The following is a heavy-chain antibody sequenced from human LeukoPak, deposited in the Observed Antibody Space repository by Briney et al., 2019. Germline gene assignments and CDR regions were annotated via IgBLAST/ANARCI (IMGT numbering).Heavy chain of an antibody. CDR3: ARGTSSQFAAGPILDC. CDR2: INPSGGST. CDR1: GYTFTSYY. D-gene: IGHD6-13*01. V-gene: IGHV1-46*01. Sequence: GASVKVSCKASGYTFTSYYMHWVRQAPGQGLEWMGIINPSGGSTSYAQKFQGRVTTTRDMSTSTVYMELSSLRSEDTAVYYCARGTSSQFAAGPILDCWGQGTLVTVSS. J-gene: IGHJ4*02.